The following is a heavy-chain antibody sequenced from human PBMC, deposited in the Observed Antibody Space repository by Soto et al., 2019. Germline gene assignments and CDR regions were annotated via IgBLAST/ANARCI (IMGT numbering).Heavy chain of an antibody. CDR3: ARGMTTVTTLDY. J-gene: IGHJ4*02. D-gene: IGHD4-4*01. Sequence: QLQLQESGSGLVKPSQTLSLTCAVSGGSIISGGYSWSWLRQPPVKGLEWIGYIYHSGSTYYNPSLKGRVTISVDRSKNHFSLKLSSVTAADTAVYYCARGMTTVTTLDYCGQGTLVTVSS. CDR2: IYHSGST. CDR1: GGSIISGGYS. V-gene: IGHV4-30-2*01.